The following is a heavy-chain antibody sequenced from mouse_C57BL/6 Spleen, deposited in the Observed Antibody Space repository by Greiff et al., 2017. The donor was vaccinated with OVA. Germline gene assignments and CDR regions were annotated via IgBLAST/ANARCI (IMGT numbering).Heavy chain of an antibody. CDR3: ARTITTVVATDCDV. V-gene: IGHV1-82*01. D-gene: IGHD1-1*01. J-gene: IGHJ1*03. Sequence: QVQLKESGPELVKPGASVKISCKASGYAFSSSWMNWVKQRPGKGLEWIGRIYPGDGDTNYNGKFKGKATLTADKSSSTAYMQLSSLTSEDSAVYVCARTITTVVATDCDVWGTGTTVTVSS. CDR2: IYPGDGDT. CDR1: GYAFSSSW.